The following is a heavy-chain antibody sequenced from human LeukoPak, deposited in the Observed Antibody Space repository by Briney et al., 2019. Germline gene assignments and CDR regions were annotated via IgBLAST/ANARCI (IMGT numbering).Heavy chain of an antibody. Sequence: GGSLRLSCAASGFTFDDYAMHWVRQAPGKGLEWVSGISWNSGSIGYADSVKGRFTISRDNAKNSLYLQMNSLRAEDTALYYCAKCTPYDILTAALIDYWGQGTLVTVSS. J-gene: IGHJ4*02. CDR1: GFTFDDYA. CDR2: ISWNSGSI. CDR3: AKCTPYDILTAALIDY. V-gene: IGHV3-9*01. D-gene: IGHD3-9*01.